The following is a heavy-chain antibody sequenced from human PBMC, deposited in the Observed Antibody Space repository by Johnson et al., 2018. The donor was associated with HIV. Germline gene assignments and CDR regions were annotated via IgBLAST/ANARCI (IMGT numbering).Heavy chain of an antibody. CDR1: GFTFSSYD. J-gene: IGHJ3*02. Sequence: VQLVESGGGLVQPGGSLRLSCAASGFTFSSYDMHWVRQAPGKGLEWVSVIGTAGDTYYQASLRGRFTISRENAKNSLYLQLNSMGSDDTAVYYCARDSVDHGDYRGAFDIWGQGTMVTVSS. CDR3: ARDSVDHGDYRGAFDI. V-gene: IGHV3-13*01. CDR2: IGTAGDT. D-gene: IGHD4-17*01.